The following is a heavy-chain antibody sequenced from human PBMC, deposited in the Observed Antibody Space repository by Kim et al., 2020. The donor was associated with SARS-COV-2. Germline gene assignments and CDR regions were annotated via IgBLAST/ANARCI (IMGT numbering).Heavy chain of an antibody. Sequence: GGSLRLSCAASGFTFSSYGMHWVRQAPGKGLEWVSVISYNGSNKYYADSVKGRFTISRDNSKNTLYLQMNSLRAEDTAVYYCAKESGAGSYYDWTYYYYGMELGGRGTADSVPS. J-gene: IGHJ6*02. CDR3: AKESGAGSYYDWTYYYYGMEL. V-gene: IGHV3-30*18. CDR1: GFTFSSYG. D-gene: IGHD3-10*01. CDR2: ISYNGSNK.